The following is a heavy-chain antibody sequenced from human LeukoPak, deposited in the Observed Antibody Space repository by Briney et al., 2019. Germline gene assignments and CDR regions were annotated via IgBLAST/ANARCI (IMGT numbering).Heavy chain of an antibody. V-gene: IGHV3-30*02. D-gene: IGHD2-8*01. CDR1: GFTFSSYS. CDR2: IRYDGSNK. Sequence: GGSLRLSCAASGFTFSSYSMNWVRQAPGKGLEWVAFIRYDGSNKYYADSVKGRFTISRDNSKNTLYLQMNSLRDDDSAAYFCARVYLERLTAGYFDHWDQGTQVTVSP. CDR3: ARVYLERLTAGYFDH. J-gene: IGHJ4*02.